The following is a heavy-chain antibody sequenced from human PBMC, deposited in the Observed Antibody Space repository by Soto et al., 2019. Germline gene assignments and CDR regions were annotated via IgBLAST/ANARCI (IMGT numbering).Heavy chain of an antibody. V-gene: IGHV4-39*01. CDR1: GGSISSSSYY. CDR2: IYYSGST. J-gene: IGHJ6*02. D-gene: IGHD5-18*01. CDR3: ARPSRGYSYGLDV. Sequence: PSETLSLTCTVSGGSISSSSYYWGWIRQPPGKGLEWIGSIYYSGSTYYNPSLKSRVTISVDTSKNQFSLKLSSVTAADTAVYYCARPSRGYSYGLDVWGQGTTVTVSS.